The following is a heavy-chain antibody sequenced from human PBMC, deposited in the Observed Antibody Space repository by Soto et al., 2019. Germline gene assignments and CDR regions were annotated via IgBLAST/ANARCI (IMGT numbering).Heavy chain of an antibody. CDR1: GGSISSGGYY. CDR3: ARGTYYDFWSGYYSYNWFDP. V-gene: IGHV4-31*03. D-gene: IGHD3-3*01. CDR2: IYYSGST. J-gene: IGHJ5*02. Sequence: PSETLSLTCTVSGGSISSGGYYWSWIRQHPWKGLEWIGYIYYSGSTYYNPSLKSRVTISVDTSKNQFSLKLSSVTAADTAVYYCARGTYYDFWSGYYSYNWFDPWGQGXLVTVSS.